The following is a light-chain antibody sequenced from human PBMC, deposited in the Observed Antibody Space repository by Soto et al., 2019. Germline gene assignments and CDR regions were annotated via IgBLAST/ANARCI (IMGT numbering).Light chain of an antibody. V-gene: IGKV3-11*01. CDR2: AAS. J-gene: IGKJ1*01. Sequence: EIVLTQSPATLSLSPGERATLSCRASQGISNSLAWYQQIPGQAPRLLIYAASNRATGIPARFSGSGSGTDFTLTISSLEPEDFVCYYCQQRSNWPPGPFGQGTKVEIK. CDR1: QGISNS. CDR3: QQRSNWPPGP.